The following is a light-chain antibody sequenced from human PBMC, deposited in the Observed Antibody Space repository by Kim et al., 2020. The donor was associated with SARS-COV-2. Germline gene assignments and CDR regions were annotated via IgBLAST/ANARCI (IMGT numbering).Light chain of an antibody. V-gene: IGLV2-11*01. CDR2: GVS. J-gene: IGLJ3*02. CDR3: CSYAASSSLV. Sequence: GKSVTISRTGTSSDVGGYNYVSWYQHHPGKPPKLMIYGVSDRPSGVPDRFSGSKSGNTASLTISGLQAEDEADYYCCSYAASSSLVFGGGTKVTVL. CDR1: SSDVGGYNY.